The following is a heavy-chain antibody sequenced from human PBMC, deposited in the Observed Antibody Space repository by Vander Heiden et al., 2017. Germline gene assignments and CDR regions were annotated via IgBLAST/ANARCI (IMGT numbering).Heavy chain of an antibody. Sequence: EVQLVESGGDLVQPGGALRLSCVVSGFTFSRYRMSWVRQAPGKGLEWVSYMSSSSTTIYYTDSVRGRFTITRDNARSTLFLQMSRLRDEDTAVYYCARDLWSNTARPYWCRGTLVTVSS. CDR3: ARDLWSNTARPY. CDR1: GFTFSRYR. CDR2: MSSSSTTI. D-gene: IGHD6-6*01. V-gene: IGHV3-48*02. J-gene: IGHJ4*02.